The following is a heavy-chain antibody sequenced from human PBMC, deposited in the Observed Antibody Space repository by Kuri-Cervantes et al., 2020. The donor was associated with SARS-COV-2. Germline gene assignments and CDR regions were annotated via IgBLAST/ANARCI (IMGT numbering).Heavy chain of an antibody. Sequence: SETLSLTCTVSGGSISSGGYYWSWIRQHPGKGLEWIGYIYYSGSTYYNPSLKSRVTISEDTSKNQFSLKLTSVTAADTAAYYCARGKRVGYCSGGSCYSGRSINYYYYGMDVWGQGTTVTCAS. J-gene: IGHJ6*01. CDR2: IYYSGST. CDR3: ARGKRVGYCSGGSCYSGRSINYYYYGMDV. D-gene: IGHD2-15*01. V-gene: IGHV4-31*03. CDR1: GGSISSGGYY.